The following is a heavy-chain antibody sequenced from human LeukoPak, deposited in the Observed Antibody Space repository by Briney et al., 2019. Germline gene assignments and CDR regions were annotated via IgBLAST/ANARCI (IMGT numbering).Heavy chain of an antibody. Sequence: GGSLRLSCAASGFTFSSYWMSWVRQAPGKGLERGANIKEDGSEKYYVDSVKGRFTISRDNAKNSLYLQMNSLRAEDTAVYYCARRDVSSTYYYYYMDVRGKGTTVTVSS. CDR2: IKEDGSEK. CDR3: ARRDVSSTYYYYYMDV. V-gene: IGHV3-7*01. D-gene: IGHD2-2*01. J-gene: IGHJ6*03. CDR1: GFTFSSYW.